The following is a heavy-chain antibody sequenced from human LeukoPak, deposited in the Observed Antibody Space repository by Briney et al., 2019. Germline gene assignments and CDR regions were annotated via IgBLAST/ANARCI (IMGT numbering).Heavy chain of an antibody. D-gene: IGHD3-22*01. Sequence: ASVKVSCKASGYTFTSYDMNWVRQATGQGLEWMRWMNPNSGNTGYAQKFQGRVTITRNTSISTAYMELSSLRSEDTAVYYCALSLVVMQNAFDIWGQGTMVTVSS. V-gene: IGHV1-8*03. J-gene: IGHJ3*02. CDR3: ALSLVVMQNAFDI. CDR2: MNPNSGNT. CDR1: GYTFTSYD.